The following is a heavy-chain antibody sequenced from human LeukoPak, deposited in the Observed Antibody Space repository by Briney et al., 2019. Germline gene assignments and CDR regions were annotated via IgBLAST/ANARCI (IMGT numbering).Heavy chain of an antibody. CDR1: GFTFNSYA. V-gene: IGHV3-30*04. CDR2: ISSDGTNR. J-gene: IGHJ4*02. Sequence: PGGSLRLSCAASGFTFNSYAMHWVRQAPGKGLEWVGIISSDGTNRHYADSVKGRFTISRDNSKNTLYLQMNSLRADDTAVYYCATDSSPDFWGQGTLVTVSS. CDR3: ATDSSPDF. D-gene: IGHD3-22*01.